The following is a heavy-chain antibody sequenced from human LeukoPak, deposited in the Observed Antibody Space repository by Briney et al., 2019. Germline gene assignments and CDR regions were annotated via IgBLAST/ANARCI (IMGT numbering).Heavy chain of an antibody. Sequence: ARPLRLSCAAPGFTFDDYAMHWVLQAPGKGLEWVSGISWNSGSIGYADSVKGRFTISRDNAENFLYLQMNSLRAEDTALYYCAQDRGAYDAFDIWGQGTMVTVSS. D-gene: IGHD3-16*01. V-gene: IGHV3-9*01. CDR2: ISWNSGSI. J-gene: IGHJ3*02. CDR3: AQDRGAYDAFDI. CDR1: GFTFDDYA.